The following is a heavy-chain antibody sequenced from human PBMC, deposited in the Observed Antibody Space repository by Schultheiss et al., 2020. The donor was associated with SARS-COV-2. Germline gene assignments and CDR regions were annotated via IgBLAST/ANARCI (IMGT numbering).Heavy chain of an antibody. CDR3: ARVRLRGGWVGY. CDR1: GGSISSGGYY. J-gene: IGHJ4*02. Sequence: SETLSLTYTVSGGSISSGGYYWSWIRQHPGKGLEWIGNIYYSGSTYYNPSLKSRVTISVDTSKNQFSLKLSSVTAADTAVYYCARVRLRGGWVGYWGQGTLVTVSS. D-gene: IGHD4-17*01. CDR2: IYYSGST. V-gene: IGHV4-31*03.